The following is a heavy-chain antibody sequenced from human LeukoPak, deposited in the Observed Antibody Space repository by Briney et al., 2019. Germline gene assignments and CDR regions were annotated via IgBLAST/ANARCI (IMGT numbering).Heavy chain of an antibody. J-gene: IGHJ2*01. CDR2: LYTSGRT. V-gene: IGHV4-4*09. CDR1: GGSISSYS. Sequence: SETLSLTCTVSGGSISSYSWSWIRQPPGKGLEWIGYLYTSGRTDYNPSLKSRVTVSVDTSKTQFSLRLTSVTAADTAVYYCARHVLYYFDSSGYFVDWYFDLWGRGTLVTVSS. CDR3: ARHVLYYFDSSGYFVDWYFDL. D-gene: IGHD3-22*01.